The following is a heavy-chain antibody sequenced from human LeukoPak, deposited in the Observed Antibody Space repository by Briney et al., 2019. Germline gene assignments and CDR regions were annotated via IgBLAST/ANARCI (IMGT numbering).Heavy chain of an antibody. CDR2: ISWNSGSI. V-gene: IGHV3-9*03. D-gene: IGHD6-19*01. Sequence: GRSLRLSCTASGFTFGDYAMHWVRQAPGKGLEWVSGISWNSGSIGYADSVKGRFTISRDNAKNSLYLQMNSLRAEDMALYYCAKDIDSGSSGWYGLDYWGQGTLVTVSS. J-gene: IGHJ4*02. CDR1: GFTFGDYA. CDR3: AKDIDSGSSGWYGLDY.